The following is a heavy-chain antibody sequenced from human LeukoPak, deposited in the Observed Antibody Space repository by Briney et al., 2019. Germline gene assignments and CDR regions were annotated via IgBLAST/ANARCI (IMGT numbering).Heavy chain of an antibody. CDR1: GFTFSSYG. D-gene: IGHD1-26*01. CDR2: ISYDGSNK. Sequence: GGSLRLSCAASGFTFSSYGMHWVRQAPGKGLEWVAVISYDGSNKYYADSVKGRFTISRDNSKNTLYLQMNSLRAEDTAVYYCAKMIVGATIDDYRGQGTLVTVSS. V-gene: IGHV3-30*18. J-gene: IGHJ4*02. CDR3: AKMIVGATIDDY.